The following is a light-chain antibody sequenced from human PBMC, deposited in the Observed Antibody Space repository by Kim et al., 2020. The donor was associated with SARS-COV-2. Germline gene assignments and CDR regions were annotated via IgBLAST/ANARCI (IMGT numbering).Light chain of an antibody. CDR2: YDN. V-gene: IGLV3-21*03. CDR3: QVGDSGGDHQV. CDR1: DIRTKM. Sequence: RGKTAGITCGGGDIRTKMVNRYQQKRGQAPVLVVYYDNDRPSGIPERFSGSDAGNTATLTISRVEAGDEADYYCQVGDSGGDHQVFGTGTKVTVL. J-gene: IGLJ1*01.